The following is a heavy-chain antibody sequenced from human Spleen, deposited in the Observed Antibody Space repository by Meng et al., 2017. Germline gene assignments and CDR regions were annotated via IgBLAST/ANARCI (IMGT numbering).Heavy chain of an antibody. J-gene: IGHJ3*02. D-gene: IGHD3-22*01. CDR1: GFTFSSYG. CDR3: AREFHSSGSAGTFDI. Sequence: GESLKISCAASGFTFSSYGMHWVRQAPGKGLEWVALISKDGSNKHFADSVKDRFTMSRDMSKNTLFLEMNNLRAQDTAVYYCAREFHSSGSAGTFDIWGQGTMVTVSS. CDR2: ISKDGSNK. V-gene: IGHV3-30*19.